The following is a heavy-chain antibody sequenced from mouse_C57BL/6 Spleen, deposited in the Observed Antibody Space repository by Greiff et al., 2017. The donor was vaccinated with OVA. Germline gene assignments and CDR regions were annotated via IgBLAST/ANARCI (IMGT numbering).Heavy chain of an antibody. D-gene: IGHD2-3*01. Sequence: DVQLVESGGGLVKPGGSLKLSCAASGFTFSDYGMHWVRQAPEKGLEWVAYISSGSSTIYYADTVKGRFTISRDNAKNTLFLQMTSLRSEDTAMYYCARPGDGYYGYFDVWGTGTTVTVSS. V-gene: IGHV5-17*01. CDR2: ISSGSSTI. CDR1: GFTFSDYG. CDR3: ARPGDGYYGYFDV. J-gene: IGHJ1*03.